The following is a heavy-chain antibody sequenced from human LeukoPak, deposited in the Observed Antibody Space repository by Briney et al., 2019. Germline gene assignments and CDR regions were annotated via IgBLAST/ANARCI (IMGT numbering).Heavy chain of an antibody. CDR3: TTDQRTMILVGVCLDL. CDR1: GSTFGNAW. D-gene: IGHD3-22*01. V-gene: IGHV3-15*01. CDR2: IKSKADGGTT. Sequence: AGSLRLSWAASGSTFGNAWMSWVRHAPGKGLEWVGRIKSKADGGTTDYAAPVKGRFTISREDSKNTRYLQMNSLKTEDTAVYYCTTDQRTMILVGVCLDLWGRGTLVTVSS. J-gene: IGHJ2*01.